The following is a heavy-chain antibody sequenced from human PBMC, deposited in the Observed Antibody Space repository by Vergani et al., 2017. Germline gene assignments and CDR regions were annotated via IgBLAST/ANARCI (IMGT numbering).Heavy chain of an antibody. D-gene: IGHD6-13*01. CDR1: GGSFSGYY. J-gene: IGHJ4*02. CDR3: ARVVHIAAAVYFDY. CDR2: INHSGST. Sequence: QVQLQQWGAGLLKPSETLSLTCAVYGGSFSGYYWSWIRQPPGKGLEWIGEINHSGSTNYNPSLKSRVTISVDTSKNQFSLKLSSVTAADKAVYYCARVVHIAAAVYFDYWGQGTLVTVSS. V-gene: IGHV4-34*01.